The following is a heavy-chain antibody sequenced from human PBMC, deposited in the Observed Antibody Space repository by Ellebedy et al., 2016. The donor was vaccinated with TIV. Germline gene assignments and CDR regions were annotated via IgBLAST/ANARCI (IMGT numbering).Heavy chain of an antibody. CDR1: GFMFSIYG. CDR3: APSPKTSTWPNMDV. J-gene: IGHJ6*03. Sequence: GGSLRLSXAASGFMFSIYGMAWVRQAPGKGLEWVSAINSGGDHTWYPDSVKGRFTISRDNSKNTLYLEVNSLRADDTAIYYCAPSPKTSTWPNMDVWGKGTTVTVSS. V-gene: IGHV3-23*01. CDR2: INSGGDHT. D-gene: IGHD2-2*01.